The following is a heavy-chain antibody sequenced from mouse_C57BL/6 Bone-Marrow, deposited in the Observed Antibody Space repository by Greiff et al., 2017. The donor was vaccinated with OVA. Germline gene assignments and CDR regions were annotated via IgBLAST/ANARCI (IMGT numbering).Heavy chain of an antibody. CDR2: IRNKANGYTT. V-gene: IGHV7-3*01. CDR1: GFTFTDYY. Sequence: EVNVVESGGGLVQPGGSLSLSCAASGFTFTDYYMSWVRQPPGKALEWLGFIRNKANGYTTEYSASVKGRFTISRDNSQSIRYLQMNALRAEDSATYYCARYKGGSSPHWYFDVWGTGTTVTVSS. J-gene: IGHJ1*03. D-gene: IGHD1-1*01. CDR3: ARYKGGSSPHWYFDV.